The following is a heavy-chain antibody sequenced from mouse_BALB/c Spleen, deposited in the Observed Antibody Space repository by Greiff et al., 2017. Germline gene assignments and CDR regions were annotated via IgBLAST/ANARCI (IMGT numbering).Heavy chain of an antibody. CDR2: ISDGGSYT. CDR3: ARDNYYGSSSPGFAY. Sequence: EVQGVESGGGLVKPGGSLKLSCAASGFTFSDYYMYWVRQTPEKRLEWVATISDGGSYTYYPDSVKGRFTISRDNAKNNLYLQMSSLKSEDTAMYYCARDNYYGSSSPGFAYWGQGTLVTVSA. J-gene: IGHJ3*01. CDR1: GFTFSDYY. V-gene: IGHV5-4*02. D-gene: IGHD1-1*01.